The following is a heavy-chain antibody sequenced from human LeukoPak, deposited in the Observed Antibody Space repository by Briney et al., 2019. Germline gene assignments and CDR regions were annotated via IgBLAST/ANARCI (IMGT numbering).Heavy chain of an antibody. D-gene: IGHD3-10*01. Sequence: SETLSLTCTVSGDSISNYYWTWIRQPPGKGLEWIGSIYHSGSTYYNPSLKSRVTISVDTSKNQFSLKLSSVTAADTAVYYCARCPATGGAYNWFDPWGQGTLVTVSS. V-gene: IGHV4-38-2*02. CDR3: ARCPATGGAYNWFDP. J-gene: IGHJ5*02. CDR2: IYHSGST. CDR1: GDSISNYY.